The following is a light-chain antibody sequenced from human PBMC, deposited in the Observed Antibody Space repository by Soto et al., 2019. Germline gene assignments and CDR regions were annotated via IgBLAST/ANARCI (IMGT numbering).Light chain of an antibody. CDR1: SSNVGSYHY. Sequence: QSALTQPASVSGSPGQSITISCTGTSSNVGSYHYVSWYQQHPGKSPKVIIHEDSKRPSGVSHRFSGSKTGNTASLTISGLQAEDEADYYCCSYVHTTGWVFGGGTQLTVL. J-gene: IGLJ3*02. V-gene: IGLV2-23*01. CDR2: EDS. CDR3: CSYVHTTGWV.